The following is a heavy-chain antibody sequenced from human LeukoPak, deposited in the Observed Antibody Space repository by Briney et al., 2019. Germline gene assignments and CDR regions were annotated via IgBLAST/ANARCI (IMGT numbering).Heavy chain of an antibody. CDR2: VNSDGSST. J-gene: IGHJ4*02. CDR1: GCTFSTYW. CDR3: ARAPPYSAGGIDY. D-gene: IGHD1-1*01. V-gene: IGHV3-74*01. Sequence: PGGSLRLSCAASGCTFSTYWMHWVRQAPGKGLVWVSRVNSDGSSTTYADSVKGRFTISRDNAKNTLYLQMNSLRAEDTAVYYCARAPPYSAGGIDYWGQGTLVTVSS.